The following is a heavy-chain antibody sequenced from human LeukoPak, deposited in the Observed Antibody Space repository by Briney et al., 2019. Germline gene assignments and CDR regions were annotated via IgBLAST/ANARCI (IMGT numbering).Heavy chain of an antibody. CDR2: ISYSGNT. CDR3: ARSYDSSGYYLYYFDY. D-gene: IGHD3-22*01. V-gene: IGHV4-39*07. J-gene: IGHJ4*02. Sequence: ASETLSLTCTVSGASISSSSYYWGWIRQPPGKGLEWIGSISYSGNTNYNPSLKSRVTISVDTSKNQFSLKLSSVTAADTAVYYCARSYDSSGYYLYYFDYWGQGTLVTVSS. CDR1: GASISSSSYY.